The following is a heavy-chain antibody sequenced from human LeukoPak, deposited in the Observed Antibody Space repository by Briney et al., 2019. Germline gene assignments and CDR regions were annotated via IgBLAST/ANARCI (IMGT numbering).Heavy chain of an antibody. D-gene: IGHD6-19*01. CDR1: GFTVSSNY. Sequence: GGSLRLSCAASGFTVSSNYMSWVRQAPGKGLEWDSVIYSGGSAYYAYSVKGRFTISRDNSKNTLYLQMNSLRAEDTAVYYCARGGYLLYSSGWYGDYWGQGTLVTVSS. V-gene: IGHV3-66*01. CDR3: ARGGYLLYSSGWYGDY. J-gene: IGHJ4*02. CDR2: IYSGGSA.